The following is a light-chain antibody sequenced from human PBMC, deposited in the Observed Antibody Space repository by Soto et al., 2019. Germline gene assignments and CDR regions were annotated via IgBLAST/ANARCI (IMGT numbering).Light chain of an antibody. V-gene: IGKV3-15*01. CDR2: GAS. Sequence: EIVMTQSPATLSVSPGERATLSCRASQSVSSNLAWYQQKPGQAPRLLIYGASTRATGIPARCSGSGSGTEFTLTISSLQSEDFAGYYCQQYNNWTPMAFGQGTKVEIK. CDR3: QQYNNWTPMA. J-gene: IGKJ1*01. CDR1: QSVSSN.